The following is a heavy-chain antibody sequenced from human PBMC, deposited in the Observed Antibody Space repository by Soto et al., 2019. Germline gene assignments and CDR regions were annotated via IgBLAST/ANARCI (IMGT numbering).Heavy chain of an antibody. CDR2: MYNTGST. CDR3: ARDLWGYCGTDCYPLDV. CDR1: GGSICSYL. V-gene: IGHV4-59*01. D-gene: IGHD2-21*02. Sequence: SETLSLTCPFSGGSICSYLCSIIPQPPGKGLEWIGYMYNTGSTVYNPSLKSRVTISVDTSKNQFPLKLNAVTAADTAVYYCARDLWGYCGTDCYPLDVWGQGTTVTVS. J-gene: IGHJ6*02.